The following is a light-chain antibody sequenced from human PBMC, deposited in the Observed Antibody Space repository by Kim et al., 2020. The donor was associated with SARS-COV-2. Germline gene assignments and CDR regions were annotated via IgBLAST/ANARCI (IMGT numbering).Light chain of an antibody. CDR3: AAWDDSLSGRV. J-gene: IGLJ3*02. CDR2: RNN. Sequence: QSVLTQPPSASGTPGQRVTISCSGISSNIGRNYVYWYQRLPGTAPKLLIYRNNQRPSGVPDRFSGSKSGTSASLAISGLRSEDEADYYCAAWDDSLSGRVFGGGTKLTVL. CDR1: SSNIGRNY. V-gene: IGLV1-47*01.